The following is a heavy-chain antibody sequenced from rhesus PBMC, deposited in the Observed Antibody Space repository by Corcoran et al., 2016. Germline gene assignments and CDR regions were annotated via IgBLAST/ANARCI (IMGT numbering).Heavy chain of an antibody. CDR1: GIDFSRYW. J-gene: IGHJ3*01. CDR3: ARPPLYYYGSSYWFAY. Sequence: EVKLLQSGGGLVQPGGSLKLSCAASGIDFSRYWMSWVRRAPGKGLEWIGEINPDSSTINYAPSLKYKFIISRDNAKNTLYLQMSKVRSEDTALYYCARPPLYYYGSSYWFAYWGQGTLVTVSA. V-gene: IGHV3-28*01. D-gene: IGHD4-29*01. CDR2: INPDSSTI.